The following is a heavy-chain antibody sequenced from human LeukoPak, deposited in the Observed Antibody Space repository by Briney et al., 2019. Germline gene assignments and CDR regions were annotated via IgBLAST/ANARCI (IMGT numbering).Heavy chain of an antibody. CDR1: GGSISSYY. Sequence: PSETLSLTCTVSGGSISSYYWSWIRQPAGKGLEWIGRIYTSGSTNYNPSLKSRVTMSVDASKNQFSLKLSSVTAADTAVYYCASARELPDAFDIWSQGTMVTVSS. V-gene: IGHV4-4*07. J-gene: IGHJ3*02. CDR2: IYTSGST. CDR3: ASARELPDAFDI. D-gene: IGHD1-26*01.